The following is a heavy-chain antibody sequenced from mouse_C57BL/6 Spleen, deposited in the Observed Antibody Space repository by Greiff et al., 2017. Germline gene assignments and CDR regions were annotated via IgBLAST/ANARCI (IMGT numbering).Heavy chain of an antibody. V-gene: IGHV1-55*01. CDR3: ARGDDGYDY. J-gene: IGHJ2*01. CDR1: GYTFTSYW. Sequence: QVQLKQPGAELVKPGTSVKMSCKASGYTFTSYWITWVKQRPGQGLEWIGDIYPGSGSTNYNEKFKSKATLTVDTSSSTAFMQLSSLTSEDSAVYYCARGDDGYDYWGQGTTLTVSS. D-gene: IGHD2-3*01. CDR2: IYPGSGST.